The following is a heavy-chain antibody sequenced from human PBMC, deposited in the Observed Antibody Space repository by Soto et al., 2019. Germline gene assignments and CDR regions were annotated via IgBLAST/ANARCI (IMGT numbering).Heavy chain of an antibody. Sequence: QVQLQESGTGLVKPSQTLSLTCTVSGDSIGSGDYYCTWIRQPPGKGLEWIGYIYYIGTTFYNPSLESRVNISIDTSKNHFSLRLTSVTAADTAVYYCSRGSTYYGFLTWGQGTLVTVSS. CDR1: GDSIGSGDYY. J-gene: IGHJ5*02. V-gene: IGHV4-30-4*01. CDR2: IYYIGTT. D-gene: IGHD3-10*01. CDR3: SRGSTYYGFLT.